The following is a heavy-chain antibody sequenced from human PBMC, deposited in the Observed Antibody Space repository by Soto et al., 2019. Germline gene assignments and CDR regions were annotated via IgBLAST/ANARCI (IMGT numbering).Heavy chain of an antibody. CDR3: ARGPLYYDILTGHTAGYFDY. CDR1: GGTFSSYA. CDR2: IIPIFGTA. D-gene: IGHD3-9*01. Sequence: SVKVSCKASGGTFSSYAISWVRQAPGQGLEWMGGIIPIFGTANYAQKFQGRVTITADESTSTAYMELSSLRSEDTAVYYCARGPLYYDILTGHTAGYFDYWGQGTLVTVSS. V-gene: IGHV1-69*13. J-gene: IGHJ4*02.